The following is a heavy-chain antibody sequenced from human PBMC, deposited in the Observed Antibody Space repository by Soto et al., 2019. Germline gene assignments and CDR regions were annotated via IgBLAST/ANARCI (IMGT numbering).Heavy chain of an antibody. CDR1: GGSFSGYY. CDR3: SSHGCGYSGFDI. CDR2: IIHSGST. D-gene: IGHD5-18*01. J-gene: IGHJ4*02. Sequence: SETLSLTCAVYGGSFSGYYWSWIRQPPGKGLERMGEIIHSGSTNYNQYPKSRVTISVDTSKNQSSPTLSTVTAADTAVISISSHGCGYSGFDICGQGSLVAFSS. V-gene: IGHV4-34*03.